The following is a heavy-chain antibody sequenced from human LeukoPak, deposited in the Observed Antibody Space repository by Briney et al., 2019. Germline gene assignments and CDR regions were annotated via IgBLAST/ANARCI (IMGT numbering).Heavy chain of an antibody. Sequence: PSETLSLTCTVSGDSISNGYYWGWIRQSPGKGLEWIGSIWHSANNYYNPSLESRVTISVDTSKNHFSLELNSVTAADTAVYYCARRGSYLGNAFDIWGQGTMVTVSS. CDR1: GDSISNGYY. V-gene: IGHV4-38-2*02. D-gene: IGHD1-26*01. CDR3: ARRGSYLGNAFDI. J-gene: IGHJ3*02. CDR2: IWHSANN.